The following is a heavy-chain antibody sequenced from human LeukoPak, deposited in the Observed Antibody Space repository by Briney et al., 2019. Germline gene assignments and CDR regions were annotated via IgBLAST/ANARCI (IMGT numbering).Heavy chain of an antibody. V-gene: IGHV1-46*01. CDR3: ARVRGYYDSSGYSHFDY. CDR1: GYTFTSYY. CDR2: INPSGGST. D-gene: IGHD3-22*01. J-gene: IGHJ4*02. Sequence: ASVKVSCKASGYTFTSYYMHWVRQAPGQGLEWMGIINPSGGSTSYAQKFQGRVTMTRDTSTSTVYMELSSLRSEDTAVYYCARVRGYYDSSGYSHFDYWGQGTLVTVSS.